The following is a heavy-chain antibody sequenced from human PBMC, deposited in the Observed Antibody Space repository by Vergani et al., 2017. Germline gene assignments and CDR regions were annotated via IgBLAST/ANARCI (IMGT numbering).Heavy chain of an antibody. J-gene: IGHJ4*02. Sequence: QVQLVESGGGVVQPGGSLRLSCAASGFTFSSYGMHWVRQAPGKGLEWVAFIRYDGSNKYYADSVKGRFTISRDNSKNTLYLQMNSLRTEDTAVYYCARGRGYSAYPFDYWGQGTLAIVSS. V-gene: IGHV3-30*02. CDR1: GFTFSSYG. CDR3: ARGRGYSAYPFDY. CDR2: IRYDGSNK. D-gene: IGHD5-12*01.